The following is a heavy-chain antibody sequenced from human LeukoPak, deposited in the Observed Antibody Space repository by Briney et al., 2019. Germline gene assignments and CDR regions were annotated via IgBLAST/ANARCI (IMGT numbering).Heavy chain of an antibody. V-gene: IGHV4-4*07. CDR2: IYTSGST. J-gene: IGHJ4*02. Sequence: SETLSLTCTVSGGSISSYYWSWIRQPAGKGLEWIGRIYTSGSTNYNPSLKSRVTMSVDTSKNQFSLKLSSVTAADTAVYYCARDRRFLEWFHVDYWGQGTLVTVSS. D-gene: IGHD3-3*01. CDR1: GGSISSYY. CDR3: ARDRRFLEWFHVDY.